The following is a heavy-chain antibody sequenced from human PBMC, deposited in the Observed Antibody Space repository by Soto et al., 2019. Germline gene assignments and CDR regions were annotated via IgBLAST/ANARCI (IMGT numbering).Heavy chain of an antibody. CDR3: AKSGGHAY. CDR1: GFTFNSYN. Sequence: PGGSLRLSCVASGFTFNSYNMNWVRQAAGKGLEWVSSISTSGTYKYYATSVEGRFTVSRDSAKKSLFLQMNNLGPDDTAVYYCAKSGGHAYLGHGTRVTVS. CDR2: ISTSGTYK. V-gene: IGHV3-21*04. J-gene: IGHJ4*01. D-gene: IGHD2-15*01.